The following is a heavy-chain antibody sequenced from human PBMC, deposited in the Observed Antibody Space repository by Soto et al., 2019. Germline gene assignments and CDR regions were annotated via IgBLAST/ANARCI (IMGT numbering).Heavy chain of an antibody. D-gene: IGHD6-6*01. Sequence: PSETLSLTCTVSGGSISSGGYYWSWIRQHPGKGLEWIGYIYYSGSTYFNPSLKSRLTISVDTSKNQFSLQLSSVTAADTAVYYCARAGHSSSPEGANWFDPWGQGTLVTVSS. V-gene: IGHV4-31*03. CDR2: IYYSGST. CDR1: GGSISSGGYY. CDR3: ARAGHSSSPEGANWFDP. J-gene: IGHJ5*02.